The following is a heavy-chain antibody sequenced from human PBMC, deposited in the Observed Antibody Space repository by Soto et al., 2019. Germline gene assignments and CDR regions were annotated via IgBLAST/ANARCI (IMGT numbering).Heavy chain of an antibody. Sequence: XSVKVSCKASGGTLSSYAISLVRQAPGQGLEWMGGIIPIFGTANYAQKFQGRVTITADESTSTAYMELSSLRSEDTAVYYCRIFNSSPRPFDIWGQGTMVTGSS. D-gene: IGHD5-18*01. CDR3: RIFNSSPRPFDI. CDR2: IIPIFGTA. CDR1: GGTLSSYA. V-gene: IGHV1-69*13. J-gene: IGHJ3*02.